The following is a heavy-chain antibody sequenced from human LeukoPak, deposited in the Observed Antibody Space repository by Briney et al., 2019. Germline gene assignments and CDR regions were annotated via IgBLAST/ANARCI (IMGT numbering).Heavy chain of an antibody. CDR3: ARSQSAVAGTGGNWFDP. D-gene: IGHD6-19*01. CDR2: ISAYNGNT. CDR1: GYTFTSYG. J-gene: IGHJ5*02. Sequence: GASVKVSCKASGYTFTSYGISWVRQAPGQGLEWMGWISAYNGNTNYAQKLQGRVTMTTDTSTSTAYMELRSLRSDDTAVYYCARSQSAVAGTGGNWFDPWGQGTLVTVSS. V-gene: IGHV1-18*01.